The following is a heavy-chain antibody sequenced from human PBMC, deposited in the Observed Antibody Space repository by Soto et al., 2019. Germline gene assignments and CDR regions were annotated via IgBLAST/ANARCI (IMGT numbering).Heavy chain of an antibody. CDR2: ISSSSSYI. V-gene: IGHV3-21*01. CDR3: ARDFRPACRLNDY. CDR1: GFTFSSYS. J-gene: IGHJ4*02. Sequence: GGSLRLSCAASGFTFSSYSMNWVRQAPGKGLEWVSSISSSSSYIYYADSVKGRFTISRDNAKNSLYLQMNSLRAEDTAVYYCARDFRPACRLNDYWGQGTLVTVSS. D-gene: IGHD2-2*01.